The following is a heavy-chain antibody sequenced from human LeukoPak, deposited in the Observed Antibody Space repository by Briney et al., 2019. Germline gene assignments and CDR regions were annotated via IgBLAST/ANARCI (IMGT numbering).Heavy chain of an antibody. Sequence: GGSLRLSCAASGFTVSSNYMSWVRQAPGKGLEWVSVIYSGGSTYYADSVKGRFTISRDNSKNTLYLQMNSLRAEDTAVYYCAREPMVRGPPGDGAFDIWGQGTVVTVSS. V-gene: IGHV3-53*01. D-gene: IGHD3-10*01. J-gene: IGHJ3*02. CDR3: AREPMVRGPPGDGAFDI. CDR2: IYSGGST. CDR1: GFTVSSNY.